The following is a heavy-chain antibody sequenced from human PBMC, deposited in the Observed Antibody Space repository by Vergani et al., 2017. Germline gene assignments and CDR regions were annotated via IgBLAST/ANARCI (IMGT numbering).Heavy chain of an antibody. CDR3: ARGARYCSSTSCSNWFDP. J-gene: IGHJ5*02. D-gene: IGHD2-2*01. V-gene: IGHV4-34*01. CDR2: INHSGST. Sequence: QVQLQESGPGLVKPSETLSLTCTVSGGSISSYYWSWIRQPPGKGLEWIGEINHSGSTNYNPSLKSRVTISVDTSKNQFSLKLSSVTAADTAVYYCARGARYCSSTSCSNWFDPWGQGTLVTVSS. CDR1: GGSISSYY.